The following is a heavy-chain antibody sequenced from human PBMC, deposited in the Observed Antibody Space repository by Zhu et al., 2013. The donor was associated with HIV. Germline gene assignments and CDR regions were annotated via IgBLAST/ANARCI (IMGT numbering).Heavy chain of an antibody. CDR2: INPNSGGT. CDR3: ARAMGRAAGLSYMDV. D-gene: IGHD1-26*01. J-gene: IGHJ6*03. CDR1: GYTFSDYY. V-gene: IGHV1-2*02. Sequence: KVSCKASGYTFSDYYMHWVRQAPGQGLEWMGWINPNSGGTNYAQKFQGRVTMTRDTSISTAYMELSRLRSDDTAVYYCARAMGRAAGLSYMDVWGKGTTVTVSS.